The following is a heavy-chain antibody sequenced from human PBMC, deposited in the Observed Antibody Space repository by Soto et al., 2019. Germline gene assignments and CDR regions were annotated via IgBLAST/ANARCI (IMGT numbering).Heavy chain of an antibody. CDR1: GFTFSSYG. D-gene: IGHD6-19*01. Sequence: GGSLRLSCAASGFTFSSYGVHWVRQAPGKGLEWVAIISYDGSNKYYADSVKGRFTISRDNSKNTLYLQMNSLRAEDTAVYYCATPAGSVAGTLSSYYYGLDVWGQGTTVTVSS. V-gene: IGHV3-30*03. J-gene: IGHJ6*02. CDR2: ISYDGSNK. CDR3: ATPAGSVAGTLSSYYYGLDV.